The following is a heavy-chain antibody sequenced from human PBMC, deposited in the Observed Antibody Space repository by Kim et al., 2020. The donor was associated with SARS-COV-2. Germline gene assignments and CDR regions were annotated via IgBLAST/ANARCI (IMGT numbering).Heavy chain of an antibody. V-gene: IGHV3-7*01. J-gene: IGHJ4*02. D-gene: IGHD2-21*01. Sequence: GGSLRLSCAASGFMFGSSWMTWVRQAPGKGLEWLAIIKQDGSQRYYVDSVKGRFTISRDNARDSVYLQMDSLRPDDTAVYYCGREEEALSGYGDFGIDYWGQGTQVTVSS. CDR2: IKQDGSQR. CDR1: GFMFGSSW. CDR3: GREEEALSGYGDFGIDY.